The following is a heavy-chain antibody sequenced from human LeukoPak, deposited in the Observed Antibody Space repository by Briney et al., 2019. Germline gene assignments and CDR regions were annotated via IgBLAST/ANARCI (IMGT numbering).Heavy chain of an antibody. Sequence: GGSLRLSCAASGFTFSSYSMNWVRQAPGKGLEWVSYISSSSSTICYADSVKGRFTISRDNAKNSLYPQMNSLRDEDTAVYYCARDEELAVLEYWGQGTLVTVSS. CDR1: GFTFSSYS. CDR3: ARDEELAVLEY. V-gene: IGHV3-48*02. CDR2: ISSSSSTI. D-gene: IGHD3-3*02. J-gene: IGHJ4*02.